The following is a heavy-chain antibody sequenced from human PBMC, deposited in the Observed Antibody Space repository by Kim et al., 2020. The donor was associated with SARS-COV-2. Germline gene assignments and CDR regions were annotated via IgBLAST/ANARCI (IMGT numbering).Heavy chain of an antibody. Sequence: DSVKGRFTIPRDNAKNSLYLQMNSLRVEDTALYYCARDGTGSGGRPNWFDPWGQGVLVTVSS. J-gene: IGHJ5*02. D-gene: IGHD3-10*01. V-gene: IGHV3-11*06. CDR3: ARDGTGSGGRPNWFDP.